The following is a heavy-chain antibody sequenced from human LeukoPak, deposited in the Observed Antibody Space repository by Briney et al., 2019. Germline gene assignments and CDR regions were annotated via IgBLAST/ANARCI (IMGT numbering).Heavy chain of an antibody. CDR2: IKQDGSEK. CDR3: ARGISGPHYFDY. CDR1: GFIISRYC. V-gene: IGHV3-7*05. Sequence: RGSLRLSCAASGFIISRYCLIWIRQAPGKGLDWVANIKQDGSEKYYVDSVKGRFTISRDNAKNSLYLQMNSLRAEDTALYYCARGISGPHYFDYWGQGTLVTASS. J-gene: IGHJ4*02. D-gene: IGHD3-10*01.